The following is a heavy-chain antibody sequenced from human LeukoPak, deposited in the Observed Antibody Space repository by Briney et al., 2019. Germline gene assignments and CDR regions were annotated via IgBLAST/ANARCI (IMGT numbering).Heavy chain of an antibody. Sequence: SETLSLTCTVSGGSISSYYWSWIRQPPGKGLEWIGYIYYSGSTNYNPSLKSRVTISVDTSKNQFSLKLSSVTAADTAVYYCARGGTVDTAMVTIFFDYWGQGTLVTVSS. J-gene: IGHJ4*02. D-gene: IGHD5-18*01. CDR1: GGSISSYY. V-gene: IGHV4-59*08. CDR3: ARGGTVDTAMVTIFFDY. CDR2: IYYSGST.